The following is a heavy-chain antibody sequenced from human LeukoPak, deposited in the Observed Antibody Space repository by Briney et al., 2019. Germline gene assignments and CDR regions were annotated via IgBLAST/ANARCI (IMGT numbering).Heavy chain of an antibody. V-gene: IGHV1-18*01. Sequence: ASVKVSCKASGYTFTSYGISWVRQAPGQGLEWMGWISAYNGNTNYAQRLQGRVTMTTDTSTSTAYLELRSLRSDDTAVYYCARDTPYYYGSGSYYRAFDIWGQGTMVTVS. CDR3: ARDTPYYYGSGSYYRAFDI. D-gene: IGHD3-10*01. CDR2: ISAYNGNT. J-gene: IGHJ3*02. CDR1: GYTFTSYG.